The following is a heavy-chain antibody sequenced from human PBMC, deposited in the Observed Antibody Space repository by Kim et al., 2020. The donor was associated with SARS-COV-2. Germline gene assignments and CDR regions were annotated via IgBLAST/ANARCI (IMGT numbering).Heavy chain of an antibody. Sequence: GGSLRLSCAASGFTFSDYYMSWIRQAPGKGLEWVSFISCSGSTIYYADSVKGRFTISRDNAKNSLYLQMNSLRAEDTAVYYCARSPSLYYDFWRGYYTGTLDYWGQETLVTVSS. CDR3: ARSPSLYYDFWRGYYTGTLDY. CDR1: GFTFSDYY. V-gene: IGHV3-11*01. D-gene: IGHD3-3*01. CDR2: ISCSGSTI. J-gene: IGHJ4*02.